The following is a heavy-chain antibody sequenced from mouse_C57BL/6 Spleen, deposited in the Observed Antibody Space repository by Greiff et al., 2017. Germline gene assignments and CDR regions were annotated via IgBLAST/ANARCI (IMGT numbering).Heavy chain of an antibody. CDR2: ISYDGSN. Sequence: EVKLQESGPGLVKPSQSLSLTCSVTGYSITSGYYWNWIRQFPGNKLEWMGYISYDGSNNYNPSLKNRISITRDTSKNQFFLKLNSVATEDTATYYGATRQLRLRGMDYWGQGTSVTVSS. J-gene: IGHJ4*01. CDR1: GYSITSGYY. D-gene: IGHD3-2*02. V-gene: IGHV3-6*01. CDR3: ATRQLRLRGMDY.